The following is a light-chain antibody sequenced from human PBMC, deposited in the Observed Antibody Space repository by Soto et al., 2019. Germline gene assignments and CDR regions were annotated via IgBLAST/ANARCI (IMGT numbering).Light chain of an antibody. CDR2: GAS. CDR1: QSVSSY. CDR3: QQYNNWLWT. J-gene: IGKJ1*01. Sequence: DIVLTQSPATMSLSPCERATLSCRASQSVSSYLLWYQQKPGQAPRLLIYGASTRATGIPARFSGSGSGTEFTLTISSLQSEEFAVYYCQQYNNWLWTFGKGTKVDIK. V-gene: IGKV3-15*01.